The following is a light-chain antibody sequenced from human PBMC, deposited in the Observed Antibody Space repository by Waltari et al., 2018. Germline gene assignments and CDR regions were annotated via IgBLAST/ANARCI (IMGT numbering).Light chain of an antibody. V-gene: IGKV6-21*01. Sequence: EVVLTQSPDFQSVTLKAKVTSTCRASQSIGSSVHWYQQKPDQSPKLLITYASQSFSGAPSRFSGSGSGTDFTLTLNGLEAEDAATYYCHQSRTFPITFGQGTRLEIK. CDR1: QSIGSS. CDR3: HQSRTFPIT. CDR2: YAS. J-gene: IGKJ5*01.